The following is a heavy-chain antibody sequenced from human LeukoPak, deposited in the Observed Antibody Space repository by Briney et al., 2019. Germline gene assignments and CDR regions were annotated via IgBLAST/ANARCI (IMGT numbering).Heavy chain of an antibody. CDR1: GGFISSYY. CDR3: ARDHRPYQLLPKDTNWFDP. V-gene: IGHV4-59*01. J-gene: IGHJ5*02. D-gene: IGHD2-2*01. Sequence: SETLSLTCTVSGGFISSYYWSWIRQPPGKGLEWIGYIYYSGSTNYNPSLKSRVTISVDTSKNQFSLKLSSVTAADTAVYYCARDHRPYQLLPKDTNWFDPWGQGTLVTVSS. CDR2: IYYSGST.